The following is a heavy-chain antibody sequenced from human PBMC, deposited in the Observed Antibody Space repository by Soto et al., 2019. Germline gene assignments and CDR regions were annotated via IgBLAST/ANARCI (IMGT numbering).Heavy chain of an antibody. CDR3: ATLNSFGSDF. J-gene: IGHJ4*01. CDR2: VTGDGTTT. Sequence: WVRQAPGKGLVWVSRVTGDGTTTDYADSVKGRFTISRDNAKNTVFLRMNSLRAEDTAVYYCATLNSFGSDFWGHGTLVTVSS. V-gene: IGHV3-74*01. D-gene: IGHD3-3*01.